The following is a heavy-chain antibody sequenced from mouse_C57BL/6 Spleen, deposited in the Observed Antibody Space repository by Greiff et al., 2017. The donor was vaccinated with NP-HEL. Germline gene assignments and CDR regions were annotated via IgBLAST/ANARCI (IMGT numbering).Heavy chain of an antibody. D-gene: IGHD2-2*01. CDR1: GYTFTDYN. J-gene: IGHJ3*01. CDR2: INPNNGGT. CDR3: ARYGYDAWFAY. Sequence: EVQLQQSGPELVKPGASVKMSCKASGYTFTDYNMHWVKQSHGKSLEWIGYINPNNGGTSYNQKFKGKATLTVNKSSSTAYMELSSLTSEDSAVYYCARYGYDAWFAYWGQGTLVTVSA. V-gene: IGHV1-22*01.